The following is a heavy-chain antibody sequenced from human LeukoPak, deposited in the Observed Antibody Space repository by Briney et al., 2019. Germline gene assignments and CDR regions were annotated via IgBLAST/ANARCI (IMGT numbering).Heavy chain of an antibody. D-gene: IGHD5-12*01. CDR2: ISSSSSTI. V-gene: IGHV3-48*01. CDR3: AKDGDSGYGGYDAFDI. CDR1: GFTFSSYS. J-gene: IGHJ3*02. Sequence: GGSLRLSCAASGFTFSSYSMNWVRQAPGKGLEWVSYISSSSSTIYYADSVKGRFTISRDNAKNSLYLQMNSLRAEDTAVYYCAKDGDSGYGGYDAFDIWGQGTMVTVSS.